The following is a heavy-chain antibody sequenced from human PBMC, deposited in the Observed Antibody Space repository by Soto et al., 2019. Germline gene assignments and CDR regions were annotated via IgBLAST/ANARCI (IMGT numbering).Heavy chain of an antibody. CDR3: AKNWNWGSLVH. CDR1: GDSISTDY. CDR2: IYYGGST. D-gene: IGHD7-27*01. J-gene: IGHJ4*02. Sequence: SETLSLTCTVSGDSISTDYWSWIRQSPGKGLEWIGFIYYGGSTNYNPSLKSRVTISVDTPKNQFSLKLSSVAAADTAVYYCAKNWNWGSLVHWGQGTLVTVSS. V-gene: IGHV4-59*08.